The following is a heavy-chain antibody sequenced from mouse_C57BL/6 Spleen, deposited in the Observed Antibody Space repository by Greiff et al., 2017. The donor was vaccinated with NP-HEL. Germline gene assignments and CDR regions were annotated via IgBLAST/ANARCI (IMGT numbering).Heavy chain of an antibody. CDR1: GYTFTSYW. Sequence: VQLQQSGAELVKPGASVKLSCKASGYTFTSYWMHWVKQRPGQGLEWIGMIHPNSGSTNYNEKFKSKATLTVDKSSSTAYMQLSSLTSEDSAVYYCVTGTRDAMDYWGQGTSVTVSS. CDR2: IHPNSGST. V-gene: IGHV1-64*01. D-gene: IGHD4-1*01. J-gene: IGHJ4*01. CDR3: VTGTRDAMDY.